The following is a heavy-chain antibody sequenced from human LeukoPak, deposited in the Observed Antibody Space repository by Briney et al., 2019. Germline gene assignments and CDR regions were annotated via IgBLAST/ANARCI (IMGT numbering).Heavy chain of an antibody. V-gene: IGHV3-21*04. CDR3: AASEGKSGTTRPTKQGIDY. D-gene: IGHD1-14*01. Sequence: PGGSLRLSCIASGFTFSSYSMNWVRQAPGKGLEWVSSISSSSDYIFYADSVKGRFAISRDNAKNSLFLQMNSLRVEDTAIYYCAASEGKSGTTRPTKQGIDYWGQGTLVTVSS. J-gene: IGHJ4*02. CDR1: GFTFSSYS. CDR2: ISSSSDYI.